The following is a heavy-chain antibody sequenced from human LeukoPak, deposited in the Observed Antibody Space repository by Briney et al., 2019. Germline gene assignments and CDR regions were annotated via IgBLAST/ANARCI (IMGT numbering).Heavy chain of an antibody. CDR1: GFTFSSYA. J-gene: IGHJ4*02. V-gene: IGHV3-30*04. CDR2: ISNDGSNK. Sequence: PGRSLRLSCAASGFTFSSYAMHWVRQAPGKGLEWVSVISNDGSNKYYADSVKGRFTISRDNSKNTLYLQMNSLRAEATAVYYCARDPVTLADSYSFDYWGQGTLVTVSS. D-gene: IGHD4-17*01. CDR3: ARDPVTLADSYSFDY.